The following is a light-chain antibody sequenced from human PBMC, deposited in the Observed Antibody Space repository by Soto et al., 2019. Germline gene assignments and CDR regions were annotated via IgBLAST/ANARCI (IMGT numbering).Light chain of an antibody. J-gene: IGLJ2*01. V-gene: IGLV1-44*01. CDR1: SSNIGRNT. Sequence: QSALTQPPSASATPGQRVTISCSGTSSNIGRNTVNWYQQLPGTAPKLLIYTNNQRPSGVPDRFSGSKSGTSASLAISGLQSEDEADYFCAAWDDSLNGVLFGGGTKLTVL. CDR2: TNN. CDR3: AAWDDSLNGVL.